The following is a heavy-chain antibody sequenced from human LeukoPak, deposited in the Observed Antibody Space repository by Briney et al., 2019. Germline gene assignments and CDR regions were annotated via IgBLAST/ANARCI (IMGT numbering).Heavy chain of an antibody. CDR2: IYYSGST. D-gene: IGHD4-17*01. CDR1: GGSISSYY. Sequence: SETLSLTRTVSGGSISSYYWSWIRPPPGKGLEGIGYIYYSGSTNYNPSLQCRVPISVDTSKNQFSLKLSSVTAADTAVYYCARRTARVTTYSWYFDLWGRGTLVTVSS. CDR3: ARRTARVTTYSWYFDL. J-gene: IGHJ2*01. V-gene: IGHV4-59*08.